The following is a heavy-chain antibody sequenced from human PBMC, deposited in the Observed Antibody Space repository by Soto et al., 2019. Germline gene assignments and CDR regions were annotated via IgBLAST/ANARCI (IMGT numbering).Heavy chain of an antibody. J-gene: IGHJ5*02. V-gene: IGHV4-59*01. CDR1: GGSISSYY. D-gene: IGHD1-26*01. CDR3: ARDHSALSRCYTARGDNWFDP. CDR2: IYYSGST. Sequence: SETLSLTCTVSGGSISSYYWSWIRQPPGKGLEWIGYIYYSGSTNYNPSLKRRVTISVDKSKNQFSLKLSSVTAADTAVYYCARDHSALSRCYTARGDNWFDPWGQGTLVTVSS.